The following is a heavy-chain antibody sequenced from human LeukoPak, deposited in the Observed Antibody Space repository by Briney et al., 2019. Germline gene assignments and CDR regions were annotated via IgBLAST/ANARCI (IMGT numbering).Heavy chain of an antibody. V-gene: IGHV4-59*12. CDR1: GGSISSYY. CDR2: IYYSGST. Sequence: SETLSLTCTVSGGSISSYYWSWIRQPPGKGLEWIGYIYYSGSTNYNPSLKSRVTISVDTSKNQFSLKLSSVTAADTAVYYCAREAPQWLVLGNWFDPWGQGTLVTVSS. J-gene: IGHJ5*02. D-gene: IGHD6-19*01. CDR3: AREAPQWLVLGNWFDP.